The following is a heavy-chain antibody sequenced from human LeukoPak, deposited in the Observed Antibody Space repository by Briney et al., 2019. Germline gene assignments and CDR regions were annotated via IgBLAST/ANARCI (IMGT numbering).Heavy chain of an antibody. CDR1: GFTFSSYG. J-gene: IGHJ6*02. CDR3: AKDLYSSSWYGYYYGMDV. D-gene: IGHD6-13*01. V-gene: IGHV3-30*18. CDR2: ISYDGSNK. Sequence: GGSLRLSCAASGFTFSSYGMHWVRQAPGKGLEWVAVISYDGSNKYYADSVKGRFTISRDNSKSTLYLQMNSLRAEDTAVYYCAKDLYSSSWYGYYYGMDVWGQGTTVTVSS.